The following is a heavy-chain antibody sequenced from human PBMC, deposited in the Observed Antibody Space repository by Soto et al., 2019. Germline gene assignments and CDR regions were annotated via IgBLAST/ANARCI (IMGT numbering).Heavy chain of an antibody. CDR2: IHYSGTT. V-gene: IGHV4-59*01. Sequence: PSETLSLTCTVSGGSMSNYFCTWIRQPPGKGLEWIGYIHYSGTTSFFPSHNPSLTRRVTISEDTSKNQFSPKLLSVTTADTAVYFCAAGEASSRNLAPYYLHGWGQGTLVTVAS. CDR1: GGSMSNYF. CDR3: AAGEASSRNLAPYYLHG. J-gene: IGHJ1*01. D-gene: IGHD6-13*01.